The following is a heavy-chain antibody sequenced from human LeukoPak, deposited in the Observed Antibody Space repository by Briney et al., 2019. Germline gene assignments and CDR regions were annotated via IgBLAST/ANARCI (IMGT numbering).Heavy chain of an antibody. CDR2: IYHSGST. D-gene: IGHD3-10*01. J-gene: IGHJ4*02. V-gene: IGHV4-4*02. CDR1: GGSIGSSNW. Sequence: PSGTLSLTCAVSGGSIGSSNWWSWVRQPPGKGLEWIGEIYHSGSTNYNPSLKSRVTISVDKSKNQFSLKLSSVTAADTAVYYCAKQNELLWFGESSYYFDYWGQGTLVTVSS. CDR3: AKQNELLWFGESSYYFDY.